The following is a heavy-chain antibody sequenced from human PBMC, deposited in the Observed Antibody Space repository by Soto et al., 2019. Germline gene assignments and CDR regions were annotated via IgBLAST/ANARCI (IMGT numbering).Heavy chain of an antibody. Sequence: QVQLVESGGGVVQPGRSLRLSCAASGFTFSSYGMHWVRQAPGKGLEWVAVISYDGSNKYYADSVKGRFTISRDNSKNTLYLQMNSLRAEDTAVYYGAKKRYYDSSGYAGVDYWGQGTLVTVSS. V-gene: IGHV3-30*18. J-gene: IGHJ4*02. CDR2: ISYDGSNK. CDR1: GFTFSSYG. CDR3: AKKRYYDSSGYAGVDY. D-gene: IGHD3-22*01.